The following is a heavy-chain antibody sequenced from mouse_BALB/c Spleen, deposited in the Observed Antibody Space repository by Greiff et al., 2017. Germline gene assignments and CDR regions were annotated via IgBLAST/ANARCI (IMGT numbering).Heavy chain of an antibody. J-gene: IGHJ2*01. CDR1: GYSFTSYW. Sequence: DVQLQESGTVLARPGASVKMPCKASGYSFTSYWMHWVKQRPGQGLEWIGAIYPGNSDTSYNQKFKGKAKLTAVTSASTAYMELSSLTNEDSAVYYCTRSYYGPHFDYWGQGTTLTVSS. CDR3: TRSYYGPHFDY. CDR2: IYPGNSDT. D-gene: IGHD1-2*01. V-gene: IGHV1-5*01.